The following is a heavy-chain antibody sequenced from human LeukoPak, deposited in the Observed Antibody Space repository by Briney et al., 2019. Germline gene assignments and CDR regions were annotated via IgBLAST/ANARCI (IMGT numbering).Heavy chain of an antibody. Sequence: ASVKVSCKASGYTFTGYYMHWVRQAPGQGLEWMGWINPNSGGTNYEQKFQGRVTMTRDTSISTAYMELSRLRSDDTAVYYCARDRHGGATFDYWGQGTLVTVSS. D-gene: IGHD3-16*01. CDR2: INPNSGGT. CDR3: ARDRHGGATFDY. CDR1: GYTFTGYY. V-gene: IGHV1-2*02. J-gene: IGHJ4*02.